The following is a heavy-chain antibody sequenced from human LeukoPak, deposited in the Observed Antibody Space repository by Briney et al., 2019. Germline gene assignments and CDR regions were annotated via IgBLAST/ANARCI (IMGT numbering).Heavy chain of an antibody. Sequence: GRSLRLSRAASGFSLSSYAMHWVRQAPGKGLEGVAIISYDGSKKYYADSVKGRFTISRDNSKNTLYLQMNSLRAEDTAVYYCARSAAAGRIVATFGYWGQGTLVIVSS. J-gene: IGHJ4*02. V-gene: IGHV3-30*04. CDR3: ARSAAAGRIVATFGY. D-gene: IGHD5-12*01. CDR2: ISYDGSKK. CDR1: GFSLSSYA.